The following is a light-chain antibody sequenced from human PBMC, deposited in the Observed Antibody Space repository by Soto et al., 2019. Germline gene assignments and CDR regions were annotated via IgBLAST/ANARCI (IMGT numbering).Light chain of an antibody. Sequence: EIVLRQSPGTLSVSPGERATLSCRASQSLNSNSLAWYQQKPGQAPRLLIYGASTRATGIPARFSGSGSGSEFTLTISSLQSEDFAVYYCQQYNNWPRTFGQGTKVDI. J-gene: IGKJ1*01. CDR3: QQYNNWPRT. CDR1: QSLNSNS. V-gene: IGKV3-15*01. CDR2: GAS.